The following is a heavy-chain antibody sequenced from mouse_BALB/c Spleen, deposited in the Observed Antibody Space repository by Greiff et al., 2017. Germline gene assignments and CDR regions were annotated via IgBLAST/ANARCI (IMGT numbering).Heavy chain of an antibody. CDR2: IYWDDDK. D-gene: IGHD2-4*01. J-gene: IGHJ4*01. CDR3: ARRPYDYDGNYYAMDY. V-gene: IGHV8-12*01. Sequence: QVTLKVSGPGILQPSQTLSLTCSFSGFSLSTSGMGVSWIRQPSGKGLEWLAHIYWDDDKRYNPSLKSRLTISKDTSRNQVFLKITSVDTAATATYYCARRPYDYDGNYYAMDYWGQGTSVTVSS. CDR1: GFSLSTSGMG.